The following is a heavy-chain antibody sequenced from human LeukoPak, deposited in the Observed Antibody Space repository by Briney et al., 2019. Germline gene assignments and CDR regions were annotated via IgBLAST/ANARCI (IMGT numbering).Heavy chain of an antibody. CDR3: AREREGIVVPAAPTYFDY. CDR1: GVSISRYY. D-gene: IGHD2-2*01. J-gene: IGHJ4*02. Sequence: SETLSLTRTVSGVSISRYYWSWIRQPAGPGREGIGRIYTSGSTNYTPSLKTRVTMSVDTSKNQFSLKLSSVTAADTAVYYCAREREGIVVPAAPTYFDYWGQGTLVTVSS. V-gene: IGHV4-4*07. CDR2: IYTSGST.